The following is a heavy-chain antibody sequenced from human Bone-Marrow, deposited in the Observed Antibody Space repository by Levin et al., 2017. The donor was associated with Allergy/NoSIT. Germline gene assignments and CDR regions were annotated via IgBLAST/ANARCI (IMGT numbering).Heavy chain of an antibody. J-gene: IGHJ4*02. Sequence: SQTLSLTCTVSGGSISSANYYWNWIRQPAGKGLEWIGLIYSSGSTNYNPSLKSRVTISLDTSQNQFSLRLSSVTAADTAVYYCARVFDSWGQGTLVTVSS. CDR1: GGSISSANYY. V-gene: IGHV4-61*02. CDR3: ARVFDS. CDR2: IYSSGST.